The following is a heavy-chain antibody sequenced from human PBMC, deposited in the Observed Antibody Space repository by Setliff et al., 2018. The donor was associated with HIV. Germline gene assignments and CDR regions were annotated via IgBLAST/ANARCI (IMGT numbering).Heavy chain of an antibody. V-gene: IGHV4-39*01. CDR3: ARQVKYSSSPLHFDS. CDR1: GDSITNSFYF. CDR2: IYYGGII. Sequence: SETLSLTCTVSGDSITNSFYFWAWIRQPPGKGLEWIGSIYYGGIIDYNPPLKSRVTISVDTPKNQFSLRLDSVTAADTAIHYCARQVKYSSSPLHFDSWGQGTLVTVSS. D-gene: IGHD6-13*01. J-gene: IGHJ4*02.